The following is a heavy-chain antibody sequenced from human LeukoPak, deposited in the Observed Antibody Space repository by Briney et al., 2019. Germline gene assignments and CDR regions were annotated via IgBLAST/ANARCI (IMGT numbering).Heavy chain of an antibody. Sequence: ASVKVSCKASGYTFTGYYMHWVRQAPGQGLEWRGWINPNSGGTNYAQKFQGRVTMTRDTSISTAYMELSRLRSDDTAVYYCARDVGYSSSSNWFDPWGQGTLVTVSS. CDR2: INPNSGGT. D-gene: IGHD6-6*01. J-gene: IGHJ5*02. CDR3: ARDVGYSSSSNWFDP. CDR1: GYTFTGYY. V-gene: IGHV1-2*02.